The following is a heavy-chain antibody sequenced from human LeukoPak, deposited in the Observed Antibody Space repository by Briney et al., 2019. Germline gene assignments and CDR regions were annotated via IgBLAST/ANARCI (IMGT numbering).Heavy chain of an antibody. J-gene: IGHJ4*02. D-gene: IGHD2-8*01. CDR2: ISDTGATT. CDR1: GFTFSSYA. Sequence: GGSLRLSRAGSGFTFSSYAMSWVRQAPGKGLEGVSAISDTGATTYDADSVKGRFTISRDNSRSTLYLQMNSLRAEDTALYYCAKDTSIGRYCTNGVCSPFDYWGQGTLVTVSS. V-gene: IGHV3-23*01. CDR3: AKDTSIGRYCTNGVCSPFDY.